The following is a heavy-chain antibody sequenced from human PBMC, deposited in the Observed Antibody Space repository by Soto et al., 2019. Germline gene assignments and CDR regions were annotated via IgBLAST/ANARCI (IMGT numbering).Heavy chain of an antibody. CDR1: GYTFTSYD. V-gene: IGHV1-3*01. CDR2: INAGNGNT. J-gene: IGHJ4*02. D-gene: IGHD1-26*01. Sequence: ASVKVSCKASGYTFTSYDMHWVRQAPGQRLEWMGWINAGNGNTKYSQKFQGRVTITRDTSASTAYMELSSLRSEDTAVYYCARGGPIVGATQDYWGQGTLVTVSS. CDR3: ARGGPIVGATQDY.